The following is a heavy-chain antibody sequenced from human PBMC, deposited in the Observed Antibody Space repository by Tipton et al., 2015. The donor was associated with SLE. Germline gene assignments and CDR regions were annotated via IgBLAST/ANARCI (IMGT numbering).Heavy chain of an antibody. CDR1: GFTFSSYA. J-gene: IGHJ4*02. CDR2: ISGSGGST. D-gene: IGHD3-3*01. CDR3: VKDKLRFLEGLDY. Sequence: SLRLSCAASGFTFSSYAMSWVRQAPGKGLEWVSAISGSGGSTYYADSVKGRFTISRDNSKNTLYLQMSSLRAEDTAVYYCVKDKLRFLEGLDYWGQGTLVTVSS. V-gene: IGHV3-23*01.